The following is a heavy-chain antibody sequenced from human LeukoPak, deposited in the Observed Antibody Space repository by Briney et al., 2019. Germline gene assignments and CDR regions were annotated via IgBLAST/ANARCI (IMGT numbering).Heavy chain of an antibody. CDR3: ARLFSTGWYSERGTFDY. J-gene: IGHJ4*02. Sequence: VASVNVSCKASGYNFIVYYMHWVRQAPGQGLEWMGWINPNRGGTNYAQKFQGRVTMTRDTSTSTAYMEMTSLRSDDTAVYYCARLFSTGWYSERGTFDYWGQGTLVTVSS. CDR2: INPNRGGT. V-gene: IGHV1-2*02. CDR1: GYNFIVYY. D-gene: IGHD6-19*01.